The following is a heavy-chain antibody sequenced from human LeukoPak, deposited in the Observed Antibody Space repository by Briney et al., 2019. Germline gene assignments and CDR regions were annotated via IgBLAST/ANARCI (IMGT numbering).Heavy chain of an antibody. V-gene: IGHV3-23*01. Sequence: GGSLRLSCAASGFTFSSYGMSWVRQAPGKGLEWVSAISGSGGSTYYADSVKGRFTISRDNSKNTLYLQMNSLRAEDTAVYYCAKEPEYSSSSSYFDYWGQGTLVTVSS. CDR3: AKEPEYSSSSSYFDY. CDR1: GFTFSSYG. CDR2: ISGSGGST. J-gene: IGHJ4*02. D-gene: IGHD6-6*01.